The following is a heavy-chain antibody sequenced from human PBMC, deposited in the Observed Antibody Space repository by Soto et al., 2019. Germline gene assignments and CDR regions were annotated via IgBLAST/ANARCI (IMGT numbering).Heavy chain of an antibody. Sequence: SVKVSCKASGDTFNNYAISWIRQTPGRGLEWLGEIIPIFGTTNYPQEFQGRVTITADTSTSTAYMELSRLISEQTAIYYCAREVVTVTTLGWFASWGQGALATVSS. J-gene: IGHJ5*01. D-gene: IGHD2-21*02. CDR1: GDTFNNYA. CDR3: AREVVTVTTLGWFAS. V-gene: IGHV1-69*06. CDR2: IIPIFGTT.